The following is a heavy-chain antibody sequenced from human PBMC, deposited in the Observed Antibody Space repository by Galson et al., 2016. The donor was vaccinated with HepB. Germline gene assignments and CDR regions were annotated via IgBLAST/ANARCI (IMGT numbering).Heavy chain of an antibody. CDR3: ARHVHSSSSGADDF. J-gene: IGHJ4*02. CDR2: IDPGDSYI. D-gene: IGHD3-22*01. Sequence: QSGAEVKKPGESLRISCQASGYSFTDYWITWVRQMPGKGLEWMGRIDPGDSYINYSPSFQGRVTISVDRSISAAYLQWSRLRASDTATYYCARHVHSSSSGADDFWGQGSLVTVSS. CDR1: GYSFTDYW. V-gene: IGHV5-10-1*01.